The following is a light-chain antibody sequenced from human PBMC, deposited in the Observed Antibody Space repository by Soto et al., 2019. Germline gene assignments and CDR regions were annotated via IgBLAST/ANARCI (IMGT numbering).Light chain of an antibody. J-gene: IGKJ5*01. V-gene: IGKV1-27*01. CDR1: QGISNY. Sequence: DIQMTQSTSSLSASLGDRVTITCRASQGISNYLAWYQQKPGKVPKLLIYAASTLQSGLPSRFSGSGSGTDFTLTISSLQPADVATYHCQKYNSAINLGQETRLEIK. CDR3: QKYNSAIN. CDR2: AAS.